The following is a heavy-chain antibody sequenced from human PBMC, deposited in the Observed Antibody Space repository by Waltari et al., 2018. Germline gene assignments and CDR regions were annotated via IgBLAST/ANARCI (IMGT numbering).Heavy chain of an antibody. CDR3: ARERGVAAHYYYYGMDV. J-gene: IGHJ6*02. CDR2: INHSGST. Sequence: QVQLQQWGAGLLKPSETLSLTCAVSGGSFSGYYWSWIRQPPGKGLEWIGEINHSGSTNYNPSLKSRVTISVDTSKNQFSLKLSSVTAADTAVYYCARERGVAAHYYYYGMDVWGQGTTVTVSS. V-gene: IGHV4-34*01. D-gene: IGHD6-6*01. CDR1: GGSFSGYY.